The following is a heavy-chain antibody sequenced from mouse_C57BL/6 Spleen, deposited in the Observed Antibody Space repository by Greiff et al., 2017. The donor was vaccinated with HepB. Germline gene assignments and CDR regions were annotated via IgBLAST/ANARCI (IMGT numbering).Heavy chain of an antibody. J-gene: IGHJ2*01. CDR1: GFTFSDYG. Sequence: EVMLVESGGGLVQPGGSLKLSCAASGFTFSDYGMAWVRQAPRKGPEWVAFISNLAYSIYYADTVTGRFTISRENAKNTLYLEMSSLRSEDTAMYYCARYYGSSLDYWGQGTTLTVSS. CDR2: ISNLAYSI. CDR3: ARYYGSSLDY. D-gene: IGHD1-1*01. V-gene: IGHV5-15*01.